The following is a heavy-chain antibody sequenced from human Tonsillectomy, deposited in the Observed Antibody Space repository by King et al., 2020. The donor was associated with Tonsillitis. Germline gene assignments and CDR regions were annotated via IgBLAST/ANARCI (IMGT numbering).Heavy chain of an antibody. D-gene: IGHD6-19*01. J-gene: IGHJ4*02. CDR1: GGTFSSYA. CDR2: IIPILDIA. V-gene: IGHV1-69*04. Sequence: QLVQSGAEVKKPGSSVKVSCKASGGTFSSYAISWVRQAPGQGLEWMGRIIPILDIANYAQKFQGRVTITADKSTSTAYMELSSLRSEDTAVYYCACIAVAGMEHSDFDYWGQGTLVTVSS. CDR3: ACIAVAGMEHSDFDY.